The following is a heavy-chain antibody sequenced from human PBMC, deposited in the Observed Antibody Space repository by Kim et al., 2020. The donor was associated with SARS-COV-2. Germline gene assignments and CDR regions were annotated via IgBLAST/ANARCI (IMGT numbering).Heavy chain of an antibody. J-gene: IGHJ4*02. Sequence: ANPVKGRITIPRDNSKNTLYLRMNSLRAEDTAVYYWAKGPGYSSSWHDYWGQGTLLTVSS. V-gene: IGHV3-23*01. CDR3: AKGPGYSSSWHDY. D-gene: IGHD6-13*01.